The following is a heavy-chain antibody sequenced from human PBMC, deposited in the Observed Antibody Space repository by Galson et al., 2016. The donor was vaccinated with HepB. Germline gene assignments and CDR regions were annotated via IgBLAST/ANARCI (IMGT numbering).Heavy chain of an antibody. CDR1: GFSFSRYW. V-gene: IGHV3-74*01. Sequence: SLRLSCAASGFSFSRYWMHWVRQAPGKGLVCVSRINKDGSSTSYADSVKGRFTISRDNAKNTLYLQMNRLRAEDTAVYYCARRESGGYDFWSGHYSWSGGMDVWGQGTTVTVSS. CDR2: INKDGSST. J-gene: IGHJ6*02. CDR3: ARRESGGYDFWSGHYSWSGGMDV. D-gene: IGHD3-3*01.